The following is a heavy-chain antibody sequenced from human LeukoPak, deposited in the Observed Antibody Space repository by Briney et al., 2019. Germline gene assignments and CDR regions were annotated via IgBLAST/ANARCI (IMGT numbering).Heavy chain of an antibody. V-gene: IGHV1-18*01. Sequence: ASVKVSCKASGYTFTSYGISWVRQAPGQGHEWMGWISAYNGNTNHAQKLQGRVTMTTDTTTTTAYMKLRSLRSDDTAVYYCAKTGGIFGVVIFDYYYYYMDVWGKGTTVTVSS. J-gene: IGHJ6*03. CDR3: AKTGGIFGVVIFDYYYYYMDV. CDR1: GYTFTSYG. D-gene: IGHD3-3*01. CDR2: ISAYNGNT.